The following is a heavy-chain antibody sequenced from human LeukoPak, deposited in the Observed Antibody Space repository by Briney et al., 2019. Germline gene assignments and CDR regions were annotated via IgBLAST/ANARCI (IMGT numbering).Heavy chain of an antibody. CDR2: INPNSGGT. J-gene: IGHJ6*02. CDR3: ARESVVVAADHYYYGMDV. CDR1: GYTFTGYY. Sequence: ASVKVSCKASGYTFTGYYMHWVRQAPGQGLEWMGWINPNSGGTNYAQKFQGRVTMTRDTSISTAYMELSRLRSDDTAVYYCARESVVVAADHYYYGMDVWGQGTTVTVSS. D-gene: IGHD2-15*01. V-gene: IGHV1-2*02.